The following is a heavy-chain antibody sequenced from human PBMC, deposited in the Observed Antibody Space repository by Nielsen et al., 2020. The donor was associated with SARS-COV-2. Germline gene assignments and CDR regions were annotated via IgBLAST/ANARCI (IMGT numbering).Heavy chain of an antibody. V-gene: IGHV6-1*01. J-gene: IGHJ6*03. CDR2: TYYRSKWYN. Sequence: WIRQSPSRGLEWLGRTYYRSKWYNDYAVSVKSRITINADTYKNQFSLHLNSVTPEDTAVYYCARARGAYGDYYYYYYTDVWGKGTTVTVSS. CDR3: ARARGAYGDYYYYYYTDV. D-gene: IGHD4-17*01.